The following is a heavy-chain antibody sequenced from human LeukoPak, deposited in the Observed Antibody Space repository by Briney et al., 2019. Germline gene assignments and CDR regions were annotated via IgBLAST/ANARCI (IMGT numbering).Heavy chain of an antibody. CDR1: GFTFISYP. D-gene: IGHD6-13*01. J-gene: IGHJ1*01. V-gene: IGHV3-64D*06. CDR2: ISSNGGST. CDR3: VKDPPYSSSWYFQY. Sequence: GGPLRLSCSASGFTFISYPMHWVPQAPGKGLEYVSPISSNGGSTYYADSVKGRFTISRDNSKNTLYLQMSSLRAEDTAVYYCVKDPPYSSSWYFQYWGQGTLVTVSS.